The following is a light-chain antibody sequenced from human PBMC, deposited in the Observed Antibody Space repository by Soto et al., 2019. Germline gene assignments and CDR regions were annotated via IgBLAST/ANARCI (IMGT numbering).Light chain of an antibody. CDR2: EVS. J-gene: IGLJ3*02. CDR1: SSDVGSYNL. Sequence: QSALTQPASVSGSPGQSITISCTETSSDVGSYNLVSWYQQHLGKAPKLMIYEVSKRPSGVYNRFSGSKSGNTASLTISGLQAEDEADYYCCSYAGSSTFEWVFGGGTKLTV. CDR3: CSYAGSSTFEWV. V-gene: IGLV2-23*02.